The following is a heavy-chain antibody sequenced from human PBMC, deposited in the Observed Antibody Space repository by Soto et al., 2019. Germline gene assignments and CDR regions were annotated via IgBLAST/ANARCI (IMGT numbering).Heavy chain of an antibody. D-gene: IGHD6-19*01. J-gene: IGHJ4*02. CDR3: VKDVRGPIAEAGTFDY. CDR2: ITWNSNSI. CDR1: GFTFDDYA. V-gene: IGHV3-9*01. Sequence: EVQLVESGGGLEQPGRSLRLSCAASGFTFDDYAMHWVRQAPGKGLEWVSGITWNSNSIGYADSVRGRFTISRDNAKNSLYLQMNSLRTEDTALYYCVKDVRGPIAEAGTFDYWGQGTLVTVSS.